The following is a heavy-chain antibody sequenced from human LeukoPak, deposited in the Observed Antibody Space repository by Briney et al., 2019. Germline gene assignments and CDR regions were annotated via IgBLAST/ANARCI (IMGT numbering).Heavy chain of an antibody. CDR3: ARETHSGSYYNWFDP. CDR1: GGSISSGSYY. D-gene: IGHD1-26*01. J-gene: IGHJ5*02. Sequence: KPSETLSLTCTVSGGSISSGSYYWSWIRQPAGKGLEWIGRIYTSGSTNYNPSLKSRVTISVDTSKNQFSLKLSSVTAADTAVYYCARETHSGSYYNWFDPWGQGTLVTVSS. V-gene: IGHV4-61*02. CDR2: IYTSGST.